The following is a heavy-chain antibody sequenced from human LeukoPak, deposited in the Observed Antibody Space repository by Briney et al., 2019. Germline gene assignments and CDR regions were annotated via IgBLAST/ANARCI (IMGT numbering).Heavy chain of an antibody. D-gene: IGHD3-3*01. Sequence: SETLSLTCAVYGGSFSGYYWSWIRQPPGKGLEWIGEINHSGSTNYNPSLKSRVTISVDTSKNQFSLKLSSVTAADTAVYYCASPVADFWSGYYIDYWGQGTLVTVSS. V-gene: IGHV4-34*01. CDR3: ASPVADFWSGYYIDY. J-gene: IGHJ4*02. CDR2: INHSGST. CDR1: GGSFSGYY.